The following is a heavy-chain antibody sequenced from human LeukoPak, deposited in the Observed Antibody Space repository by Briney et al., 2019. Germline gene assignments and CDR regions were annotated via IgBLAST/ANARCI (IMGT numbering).Heavy chain of an antibody. CDR1: GGSISRHY. CDR3: ARDPSYSSSSYYYYYGMDV. CDR2: IYHSGST. Sequence: SETLSLTCTVSGGSISRHYWSWIRQPPGKGLEWIGYIYHSGSTNYNPSLKSRVTISVDTSKNQFPLKVSSVTAADTAVYYCARDPSYSSSSYYYYYGMDVWGQGTTVTVSS. D-gene: IGHD6-13*01. J-gene: IGHJ6*02. V-gene: IGHV4-59*11.